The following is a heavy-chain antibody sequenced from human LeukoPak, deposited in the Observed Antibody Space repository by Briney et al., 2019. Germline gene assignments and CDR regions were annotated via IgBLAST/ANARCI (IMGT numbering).Heavy chain of an antibody. Sequence: GGSLRLSCAASGFTFSSYSMNWVRQAPGEGLEWVSFISGSSSYIYYADSLRGRFTISRDNAKNSLHLQMNSLRAEDTAVYYCARARQGSGYDSSDYWGQGTLVTVSS. D-gene: IGHD5-12*01. CDR2: ISGSSSYI. V-gene: IGHV3-21*01. CDR3: ARARQGSGYDSSDY. CDR1: GFTFSSYS. J-gene: IGHJ4*02.